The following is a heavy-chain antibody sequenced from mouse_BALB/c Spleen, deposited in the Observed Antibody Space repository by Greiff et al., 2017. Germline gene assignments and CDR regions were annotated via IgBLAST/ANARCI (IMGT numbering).Heavy chain of an antibody. D-gene: IGHD1-2*01. V-gene: IGHV5-17*02. CDR3: ARAPITTALYAMDY. CDR1: GFTFSSFG. Sequence: EVKVVESGGGLVQPGGSRKLSCAASGFTFSSFGMHWVRQAPEKGLEWVAYISSGSSTIYYADTVKGRFTISRDNPKNTLFLQMTSLRSEDTAMYYCARAPITTALYAMDYWGQGTSVTVSS. J-gene: IGHJ4*01. CDR2: ISSGSSTI.